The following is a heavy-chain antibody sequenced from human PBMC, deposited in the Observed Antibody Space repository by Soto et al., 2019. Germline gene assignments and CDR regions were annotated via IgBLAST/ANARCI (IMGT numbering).Heavy chain of an antibody. CDR3: ARDLAKGGGSAGFDY. D-gene: IGHD1-26*01. V-gene: IGHV1-2*02. J-gene: IGHJ4*02. CDR1: GYTFTVYY. CDR2: INPKSGGT. Sequence: ASVKVSCRASGYTFTVYYMHWVRQAPGQGLEWMGWINPKSGGTMYPQKFQGRVTMTWDTSISTAYMALTRLRSDDTAVYYCARDLAKGGGSAGFDYWGQGTLVTVSS.